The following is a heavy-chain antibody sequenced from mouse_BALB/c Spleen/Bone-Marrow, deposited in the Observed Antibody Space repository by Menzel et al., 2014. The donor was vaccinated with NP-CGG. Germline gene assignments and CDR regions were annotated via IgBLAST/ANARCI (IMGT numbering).Heavy chain of an antibody. Sequence: VQLQESGAELVRPGSSVKISCKASGYALSSYWMNWVKQRPGQGLQWIGQIYPGDGDTNYNGNFKGKATLTADKSSSTAYMQLNSLTSEDSAVYFCTRYYRDNYFALDYWSQGTSVTVSS. V-gene: IGHV1-80*01. CDR2: IYPGDGDT. D-gene: IGHD2-14*01. CDR3: TRYYRDNYFALDY. CDR1: GYALSSYW. J-gene: IGHJ4*01.